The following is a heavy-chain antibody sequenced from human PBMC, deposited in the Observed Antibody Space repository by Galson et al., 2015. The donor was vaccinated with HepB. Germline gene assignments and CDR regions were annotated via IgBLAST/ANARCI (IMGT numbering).Heavy chain of an antibody. V-gene: IGHV3-30*18. Sequence: SLRLSCAASGFTFSSYGMHWVRQAPGKGLEWVAVISYDGSNKYYADSVKGRFTISRDNSKNTLYLQMNSLRAEDTAVYYCAKDQTDIVVVPAAIPAAAATSGFDYWGQGTLVTVSS. J-gene: IGHJ4*02. CDR2: ISYDGSNK. D-gene: IGHD2-2*02. CDR1: GFTFSSYG. CDR3: AKDQTDIVVVPAAIPAAAATSGFDY.